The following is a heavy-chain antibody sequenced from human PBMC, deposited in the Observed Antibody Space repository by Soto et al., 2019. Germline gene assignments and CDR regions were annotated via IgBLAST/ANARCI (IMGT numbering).Heavy chain of an antibody. J-gene: IGHJ3*02. D-gene: IGHD6-19*01. CDR2: ISFDGRNE. V-gene: IGHV3-30*18. CDR3: AKTTDGWFSAFEI. Sequence: GGSLRLSCAASGFTFSIYGMHWVRQAPGKGLEWVAAISFDGRNEYFPDSVKGRFTVSRDNSKNMMYLQMNSLTTEDTAIYYCAKTTDGWFSAFEIWGQGTMVTVSS. CDR1: GFTFSIYG.